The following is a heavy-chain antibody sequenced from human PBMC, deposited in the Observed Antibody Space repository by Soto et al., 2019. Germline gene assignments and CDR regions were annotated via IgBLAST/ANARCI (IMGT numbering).Heavy chain of an antibody. D-gene: IGHD4-17*01. Sequence: HPGGSLRLSCAASGLTFSSYGMHWVRQAPGKGLEWVAVIWYGGSNKYYADSVKGRFTISRDNSKNTLYLQMNSLRAEDTAVYYCASTTGMDYGDYEFDYWGQGTLVTVSS. V-gene: IGHV3-33*01. J-gene: IGHJ4*02. CDR1: GLTFSSYG. CDR3: ASTTGMDYGDYEFDY. CDR2: IWYGGSNK.